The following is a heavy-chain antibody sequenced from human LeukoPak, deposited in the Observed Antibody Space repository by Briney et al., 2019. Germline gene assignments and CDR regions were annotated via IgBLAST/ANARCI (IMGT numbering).Heavy chain of an antibody. CDR3: AGLPSNNWNYVDLLY. CDR2: IFYSGST. J-gene: IGHJ4*02. D-gene: IGHD1-7*01. CDR1: GGSISSSTYY. V-gene: IGHV4-39*01. Sequence: PSETLSLTCTVSGGSISSSTYYWGWIRQPPGKGLEWIGSIFYSGSTYYNPSLKSRVTISVATSKNQFSLKLSSVTAADSAVYYCAGLPSNNWNYVDLLYWGQGALVTVSS.